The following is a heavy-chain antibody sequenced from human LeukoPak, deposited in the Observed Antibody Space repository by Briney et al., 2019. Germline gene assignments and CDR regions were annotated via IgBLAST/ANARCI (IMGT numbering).Heavy chain of an antibody. D-gene: IGHD3-10*01. CDR3: ARAPMAQFTFDY. Sequence: PSETLSLTCTVSGGSISSSSYYWGWIRQPPGKGLEWIGSIYYSGSTYYNPSLKSRVTISVDTSKNQFSLKLSSVTAADTAVYYCARAPMAQFTFDYWGQGTLVTVSS. J-gene: IGHJ4*02. CDR1: GGSISSSSYY. CDR2: IYYSGST. V-gene: IGHV4-39*07.